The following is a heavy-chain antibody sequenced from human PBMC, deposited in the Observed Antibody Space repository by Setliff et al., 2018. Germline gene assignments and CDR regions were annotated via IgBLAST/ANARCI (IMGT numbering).Heavy chain of an antibody. CDR3: AHNQVTIFDL. V-gene: IGHV2-5*02. CDR2: IFWDDDS. J-gene: IGHJ4*02. CDR1: GFSLTTTREA. D-gene: IGHD3-10*01. Sequence: SGPTPVNPTQTLTLTCTFSGFSLTTTREAVGWIRQPPGKALEWIALIFWDDDSRYSPSLKNRLTITKDTSKNQVVLTMTDMDPVDTGTYFCAHNQVTIFDLWGPGTLVTVSS.